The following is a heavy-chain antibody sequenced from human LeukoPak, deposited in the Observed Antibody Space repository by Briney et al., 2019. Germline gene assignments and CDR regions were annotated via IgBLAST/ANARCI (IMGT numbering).Heavy chain of an antibody. V-gene: IGHV1-8*03. CDR3: ARDQFYRPYRGEAISFDY. D-gene: IGHD3-10*01. Sequence: GASVKVSCKASGYTFTSYDINWVRQATGQGLEWMGWMNPNSGNTGYAQKFQGRVTITRNTSISTAYMDLRSLRSDDTAVYYCARDQFYRPYRGEAISFDYWGQGTLVTVSS. CDR1: GYTFTSYD. J-gene: IGHJ4*02. CDR2: MNPNSGNT.